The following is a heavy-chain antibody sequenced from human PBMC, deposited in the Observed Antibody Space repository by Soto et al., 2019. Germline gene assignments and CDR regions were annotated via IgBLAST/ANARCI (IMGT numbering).Heavy chain of an antibody. Sequence: PSETLSLTCTVSGDSSSSRSYYWGWIRQPQGKGLEWIASIYYGGSSYYNPSLKSRVTISVDTSNNKFSLTLSSVTAADTAVYYCVRHLGAGFFGDSGPDYWGQGTRVTVS. CDR2: IYYGGSS. CDR1: GDSSSSRSYY. V-gene: IGHV4-39*01. J-gene: IGHJ4*02. CDR3: VRHLGAGFFGDSGPDY. D-gene: IGHD1-26*01.